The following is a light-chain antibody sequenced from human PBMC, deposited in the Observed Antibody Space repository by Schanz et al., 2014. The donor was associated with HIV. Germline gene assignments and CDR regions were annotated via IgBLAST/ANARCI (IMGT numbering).Light chain of an antibody. J-gene: IGLJ1*01. CDR3: SSYTSSNTYV. Sequence: QSALTQPASVSGSPGQSITISCTGTSNNVGGSNYVSWYQQHPGKAPKLLIFDVSNRPSGVSNRFSGSKSGNTASLTISGLQADDEADYYCSSYTSSNTYVFGTGTKLTVL. CDR2: DVS. CDR1: SNNVGGSNY. V-gene: IGLV2-14*03.